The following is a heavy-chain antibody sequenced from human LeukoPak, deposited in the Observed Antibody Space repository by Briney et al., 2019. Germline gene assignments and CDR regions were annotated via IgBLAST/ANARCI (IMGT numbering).Heavy chain of an antibody. CDR3: TTMSRY. V-gene: IGHV3-15*01. CDR2: IKSKTDGGTT. J-gene: IGHJ4*02. Sequence: GGSLRLSCGASGFAFSEFAMSWVRQAPGKGLEWVGRIKSKTDGGTTDYAAPVKGRFTISRDDSKNTLDLQMNSLKTEDTAVYYCTTMSRYWGQGTLVTVSS. CDR1: GFAFSEFA. D-gene: IGHD3-10*02.